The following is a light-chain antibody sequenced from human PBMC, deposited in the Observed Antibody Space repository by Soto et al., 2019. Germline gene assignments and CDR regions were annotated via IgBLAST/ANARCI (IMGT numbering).Light chain of an antibody. J-gene: IGLJ1*01. CDR1: SSDVGNYNL. Sequence: QSALTQPASVSGSPGQSITISCTGTSSDVGNYNLVSWYQQHPGKAPKLMIYEVSKRPSGVSNRFSGSKSGNTASLTISGLQAEDEADYYCCSYAGSIYVFGTGTKVTVL. V-gene: IGLV2-23*02. CDR3: CSYAGSIYV. CDR2: EVS.